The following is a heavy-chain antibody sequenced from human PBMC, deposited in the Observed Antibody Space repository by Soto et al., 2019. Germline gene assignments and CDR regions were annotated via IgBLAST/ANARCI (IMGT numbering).Heavy chain of an antibody. J-gene: IGHJ5*02. D-gene: IGHD1-26*01. CDR1: GGTFSSYA. CDR2: IVPIFGTA. Sequence: SVKVSCKXSGGTFSSYAISWVRQAPGQGLEWMGGIVPIFGTANYAQKFQGRVTITADESTSTAYMELSSLGSEDTAVYYCARDGGAEGDWFDPWGQGTLVTVSS. V-gene: IGHV1-69*13. CDR3: ARDGGAEGDWFDP.